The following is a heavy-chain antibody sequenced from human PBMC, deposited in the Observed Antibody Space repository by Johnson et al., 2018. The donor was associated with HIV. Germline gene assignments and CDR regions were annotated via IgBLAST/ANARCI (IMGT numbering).Heavy chain of an antibody. V-gene: IGHV3-48*04. CDR1: GFTFSSYA. D-gene: IGHD1-14*01. CDR2: ISSSGSTI. J-gene: IGHJ3*02. CDR3: AKEGRYGAFPLWFDI. Sequence: VQLVESGGGLVQSGGSLRLSCAASGFTFSSYAMSWVRQAPGKGLEWVSYISSSGSTIYYADSVKGRFTISRDNAKNSLYLQMNSLGAEDTAVYYCAKEGRYGAFPLWFDIWGQGTMVTVSS.